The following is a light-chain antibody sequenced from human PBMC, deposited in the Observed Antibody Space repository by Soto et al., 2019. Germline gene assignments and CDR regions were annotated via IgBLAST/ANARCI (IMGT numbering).Light chain of an antibody. Sequence: EIVLTQSPGTLSLSPGERATLSCRASQSVSSSYLAWYQQKPGQAPRLLIYGASSRATGIPDRLSGSGSGTDFTLTISRLEPEDFAVYYCQQYGSSPITFGQGTRLRL. CDR2: GAS. V-gene: IGKV3-20*01. CDR1: QSVSSSY. CDR3: QQYGSSPIT. J-gene: IGKJ5*01.